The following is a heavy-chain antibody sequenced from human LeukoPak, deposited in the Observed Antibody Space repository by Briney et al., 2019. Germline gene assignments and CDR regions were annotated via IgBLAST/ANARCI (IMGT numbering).Heavy chain of an antibody. Sequence: ASVRVSCKASGYTFTSYAMHWVRQAPGQRLEWVGWINAGNGNTKYSQKFQGRVTITRDTSASTAYMELSSLRSEDTAVYYCATFSGYSSSWGSWYYFDYWGQGTLVTVSS. J-gene: IGHJ4*02. D-gene: IGHD6-13*01. V-gene: IGHV1-3*01. CDR3: ATFSGYSSSWGSWYYFDY. CDR1: GYTFTSYA. CDR2: INAGNGNT.